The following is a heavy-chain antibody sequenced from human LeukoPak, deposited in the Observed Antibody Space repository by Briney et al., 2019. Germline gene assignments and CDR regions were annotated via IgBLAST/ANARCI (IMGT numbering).Heavy chain of an antibody. V-gene: IGHV3-7*01. D-gene: IGHD2-2*01. CDR2: IKQDGSEK. Sequence: GGSLRLSCAASGFTFSSYWMSWVRQAPGKGLEWVANIKQDGSEKYYVDSVKGRFTISRDNAKNSLYLQMNSLRAEDTAVYYCARDLIRSFHCSSTSCYGLDYWGQGTLVTVSS. J-gene: IGHJ4*02. CDR1: GFTFSSYW. CDR3: ARDLIRSFHCSSTSCYGLDY.